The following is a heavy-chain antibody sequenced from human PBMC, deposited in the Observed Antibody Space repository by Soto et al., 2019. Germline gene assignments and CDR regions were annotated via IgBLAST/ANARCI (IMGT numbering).Heavy chain of an antibody. CDR2: IIPILGIA. V-gene: IGHV1-69*02. J-gene: IGHJ6*02. Sequence: QVQLVQSGAEVKKPGSSVKVSCKASGGTFSSYTISWVRQAPGQGLEWMGRIIPILGIANYAQKFQGRVTITADKSPSTAYMELSSLRSEDTAVYYCASAEYGDYDYYYGMDVWGQGTTVTVSS. CDR1: GGTFSSYT. D-gene: IGHD4-17*01. CDR3: ASAEYGDYDYYYGMDV.